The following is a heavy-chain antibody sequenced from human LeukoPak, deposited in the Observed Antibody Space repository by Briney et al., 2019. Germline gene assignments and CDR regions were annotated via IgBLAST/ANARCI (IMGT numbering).Heavy chain of an antibody. CDR2: INREGSRS. J-gene: IGHJ1*01. Sequence: PGGSLRLSCAASGFTFSDYWMYWVRQAPGKRLEWVSRINREGSRSTYADSVKGRFTISRDNAKNTVSLQMNSLRAEDTGVYYCARAPSEIGGYYPEYFRHWGQGTLVTVPS. D-gene: IGHD3-22*01. V-gene: IGHV3-74*01. CDR3: ARAPSEIGGYYPEYFRH. CDR1: GFTFSDYW.